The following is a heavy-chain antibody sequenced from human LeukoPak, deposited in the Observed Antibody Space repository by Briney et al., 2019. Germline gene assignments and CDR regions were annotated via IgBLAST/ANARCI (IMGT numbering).Heavy chain of an antibody. Sequence: ASVKVSCKASGYSFTSYGISWVRQAPGQGLEWMGMIYPRDGSTSYAQKFQGRVTVTRDTSTSTVHMELSGLRSEDTAVYYCARDQEAFDYWGQGTLVTVSS. J-gene: IGHJ4*02. CDR3: ARDQEAFDY. CDR1: GYSFTSYG. CDR2: IYPRDGST. V-gene: IGHV1-46*01.